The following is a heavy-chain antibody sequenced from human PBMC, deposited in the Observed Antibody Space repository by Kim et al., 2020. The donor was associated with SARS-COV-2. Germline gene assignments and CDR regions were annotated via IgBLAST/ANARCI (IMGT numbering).Heavy chain of an antibody. CDR3: ARDQFGGVIVIGNSFDY. CDR1: GYTFTSYA. V-gene: IGHV1-3*01. D-gene: IGHD3-16*02. J-gene: IGHJ4*02. Sequence: ASVKVSCKASGYTFTSYAMHWVRQAPGQRLEWMGWINAGNGNTKYSQKFQGRVTITRDTSASTAYMELSSLRSEDTAVYYCARDQFGGVIVIGNSFDYWGQGTLVTVSS. CDR2: INAGNGNT.